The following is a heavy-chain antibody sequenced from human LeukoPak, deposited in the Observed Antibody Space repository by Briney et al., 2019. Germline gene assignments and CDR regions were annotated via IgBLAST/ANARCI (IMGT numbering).Heavy chain of an antibody. D-gene: IGHD4-17*01. V-gene: IGHV3-43D*03. CDR3: AKDAMTTVTTMVDY. CDR1: GFTFDDYA. CDR2: ISWDGGST. J-gene: IGHJ4*02. Sequence: GGSLRLSCAASGFTFDDYAMHWVRQAPGKGLEWVSLISWDGGSTYYADSVKGRFTISRDNSKNSLYLQMNSLRAEDTALYYCAKDAMTTVTTMVDYWGQGTLVTVSS.